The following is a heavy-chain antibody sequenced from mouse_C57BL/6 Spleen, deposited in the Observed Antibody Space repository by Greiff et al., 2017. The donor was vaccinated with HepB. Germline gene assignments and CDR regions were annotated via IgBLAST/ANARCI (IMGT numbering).Heavy chain of an antibody. CDR3: ARSGLLRMDY. CDR1: GYTFTSYW. V-gene: IGHV1-69*01. Sequence: QVQLQQSGAELVMPGASVKLSCKASGYTFTSYWMHWVKQRPGQGLEWIGEIDPSDSYTNYNQKFKGKSTLTVDKSSSTAYMQLSSLTSEDSAVYYCARSGLLRMDYWGQGTTLTVSS. D-gene: IGHD2-3*01. CDR2: IDPSDSYT. J-gene: IGHJ2*01.